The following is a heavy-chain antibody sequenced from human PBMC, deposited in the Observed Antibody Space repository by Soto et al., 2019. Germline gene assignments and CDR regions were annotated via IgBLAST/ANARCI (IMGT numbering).Heavy chain of an antibody. D-gene: IGHD1-26*01. CDR3: TTHEEGAPWAGGFDS. Sequence: GGSLRLSCAASGFSFRTRAMSWVRQAPGKGLEWVASIRPGGDSTYYADSVKGRFAVSRDNSNVTLYLQMDSLRVEDTAIYYCTTHEEGAPWAGGFDSWGQGTLVTVSS. CDR2: IRPGGDST. CDR1: GFSFRTRA. J-gene: IGHJ5*01. V-gene: IGHV3-23*01.